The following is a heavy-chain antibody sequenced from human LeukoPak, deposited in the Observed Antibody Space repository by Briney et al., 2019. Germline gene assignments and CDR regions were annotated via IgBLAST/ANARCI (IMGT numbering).Heavy chain of an antibody. Sequence: GESLKISCKGSGYSFTSYWIGWVRQMPGKGLEWMGIIYPGDSDTRYSPSFQGQVTISADKSISTAYLQWSSLKASDTAMYYCASSWGRPSRSGYDFTFDYWGQGTLVTVSS. V-gene: IGHV5-51*01. CDR3: ASSWGRPSRSGYDFTFDY. D-gene: IGHD5-12*01. CDR1: GYSFTSYW. CDR2: IYPGDSDT. J-gene: IGHJ4*02.